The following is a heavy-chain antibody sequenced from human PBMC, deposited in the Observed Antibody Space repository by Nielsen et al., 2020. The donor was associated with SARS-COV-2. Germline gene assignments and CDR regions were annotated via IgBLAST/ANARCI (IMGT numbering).Heavy chain of an antibody. V-gene: IGHV4-31*03. J-gene: IGHJ4*02. CDR2: IYYSGST. CDR3: ARVPYYDFWSGTHDY. Sequence: SETLSLTCTVSGGSISSGGYYWSWIRQHPGKGLEWIGYIYYSGSTYYNPSLKCRVTISVDTSKNQFSLKLSSVTAADTAVYYCARVPYYDFWSGTHDYWGQGTLVTVSS. D-gene: IGHD3-3*01. CDR1: GGSISSGGYY.